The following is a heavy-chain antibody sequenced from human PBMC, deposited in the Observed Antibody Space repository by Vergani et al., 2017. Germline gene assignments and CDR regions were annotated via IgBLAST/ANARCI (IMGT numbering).Heavy chain of an antibody. CDR1: GGSISSGGYY. Sequence: QVQLQESGPGLVKPSQTLSLTCTVSGGSISSGGYYWGWIRQHPGKGLEWIGSIYYSGSTYYNPSLKSRVTISVDTSKNQFSLKLSSVTAADTAVYYCARALYGIAAAGGFDYWGQGTLVTVSS. CDR2: IYYSGST. CDR3: ARALYGIAAAGGFDY. V-gene: IGHV4-31*03. D-gene: IGHD6-13*01. J-gene: IGHJ4*02.